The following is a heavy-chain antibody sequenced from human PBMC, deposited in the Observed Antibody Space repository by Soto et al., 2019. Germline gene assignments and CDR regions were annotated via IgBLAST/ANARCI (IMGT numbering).Heavy chain of an antibody. CDR3: ARRGYSYGLSFYYYYGMDV. CDR1: GYSFTSYW. D-gene: IGHD5-18*01. CDR2: IDPSDSYT. V-gene: IGHV5-10-1*01. J-gene: IGHJ6*02. Sequence: RGESLKISCKGSGYSFTSYWISWVRQMPGKALEWMGRIDPSDSYTNYSPSFQGHVTISADKSISTAYLQWSSLKASDTAMYYCARRGYSYGLSFYYYYGMDVWGHVTKGTVSS.